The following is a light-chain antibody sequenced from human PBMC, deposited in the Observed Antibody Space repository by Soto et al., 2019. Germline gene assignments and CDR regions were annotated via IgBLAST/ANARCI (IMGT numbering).Light chain of an antibody. CDR1: QSVSRY. CDR3: QKYNSAPLT. Sequence: DIQMTQSPSSLSASVGDRVTITCRASQSVSRYLNWYQQKPGKAPKLLICAASTLQAGVPSRFSGSGSGTDFTLTISSLQPEDVAAYYCQKYNSAPLTFGGGTKVDIK. V-gene: IGKV1-27*01. CDR2: AAS. J-gene: IGKJ4*01.